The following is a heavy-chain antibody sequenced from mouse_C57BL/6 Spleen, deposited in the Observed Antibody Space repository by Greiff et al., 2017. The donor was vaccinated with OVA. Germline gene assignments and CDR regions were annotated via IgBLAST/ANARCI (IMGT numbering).Heavy chain of an antibody. CDR2: IDPSDSYT. Sequence: QVQLQQPGAELVMPGASVKLSCKASGYTFTSYWMHWVKQRPGQGLEWIGEIDPSDSYTNYNQKFKGKSTLTVDKSSSTAYMQLSSLTSEDSAVYYCALLQSLDYWGQGTTLTVSS. D-gene: IGHD2-12*01. CDR1: GYTFTSYW. V-gene: IGHV1-69*01. J-gene: IGHJ2*01. CDR3: ALLQSLDY.